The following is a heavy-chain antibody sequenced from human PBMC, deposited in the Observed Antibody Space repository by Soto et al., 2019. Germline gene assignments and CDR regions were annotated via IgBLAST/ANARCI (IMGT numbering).Heavy chain of an antibody. Sequence: GGSLRLSCAASGFTFSSYAMSWVRQAPGKGLEWVSAISGSGGSTYYADSVKGRFTISRDNSKNTLYLQMNSLRAEDTAVYYCAKRKGYDFWSGLHHDAFDIWGQGTMVTVS. V-gene: IGHV3-23*01. J-gene: IGHJ3*02. CDR1: GFTFSSYA. CDR2: ISGSGGST. D-gene: IGHD3-3*01. CDR3: AKRKGYDFWSGLHHDAFDI.